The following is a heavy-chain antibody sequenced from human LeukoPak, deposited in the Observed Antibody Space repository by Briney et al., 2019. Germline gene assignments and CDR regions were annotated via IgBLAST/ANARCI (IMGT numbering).Heavy chain of an antibody. CDR3: ARAGYGYYYDSSGRSPADY. Sequence: GGSLRLSCAASGFTFSSYSMSWVRQAPGKGLEWVSSISSSSSYIYYADSVKGRFTISRDNAKNSLYLQMNSLRAEDTAVYYCARAGYGYYYDSSGRSPADYWGRGTLVTVSS. D-gene: IGHD3-22*01. CDR2: ISSSSSYI. J-gene: IGHJ4*02. V-gene: IGHV3-21*01. CDR1: GFTFSSYS.